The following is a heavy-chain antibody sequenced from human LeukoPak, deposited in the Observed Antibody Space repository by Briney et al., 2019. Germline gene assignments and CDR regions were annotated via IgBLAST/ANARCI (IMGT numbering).Heavy chain of an antibody. CDR2: ILPYSGNT. D-gene: IGHD3-16*01. V-gene: IGHV1-18*01. CDR1: GYTFSTYS. J-gene: IGHJ6*02. CDR3: AKDRRGSRNSLDV. Sequence: ASVKVSCKASGYTFSTYSISWVRQAPGQGLEWMGWILPYSGNTNYAQKLQGRVSVTTDTSTTTAYMELRSLTSDDTAVYYCAKDRRGSRNSLDVWGQGTTITVSS.